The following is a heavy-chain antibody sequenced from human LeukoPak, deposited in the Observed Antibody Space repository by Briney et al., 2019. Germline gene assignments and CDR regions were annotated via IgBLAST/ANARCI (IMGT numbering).Heavy chain of an antibody. Sequence: SQTLSLTCTVSGGSISSGDYYWSWIRQPPGKGLEWIGYIYYSGSTYYNPSLKSRVTISVDTSKNQFSLKLSSVTAADTAVYYCASGGPIVGVVAARIWFDPWGQGTLVTVSS. V-gene: IGHV4-30-4*08. CDR1: GGSISSGDYY. J-gene: IGHJ5*02. D-gene: IGHD2-15*01. CDR2: IYYSGST. CDR3: ASGGPIVGVVAARIWFDP.